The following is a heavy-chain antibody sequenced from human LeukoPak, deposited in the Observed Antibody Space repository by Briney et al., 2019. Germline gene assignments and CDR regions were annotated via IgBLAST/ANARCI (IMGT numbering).Heavy chain of an antibody. CDR1: GFTFSSYW. CDR2: IKQDGSEK. Sequence: GGSLRLTCAASGFTFSSYWMSWVRQAPGKGLEWVANIKQDGSEKYYVDSVKGRFTISRDNAKNSLYLQMNSLRAEDTAVYYCARDTSDEAFDIWGQGTMVTVSS. J-gene: IGHJ3*02. CDR3: ARDTSDEAFDI. V-gene: IGHV3-7*01.